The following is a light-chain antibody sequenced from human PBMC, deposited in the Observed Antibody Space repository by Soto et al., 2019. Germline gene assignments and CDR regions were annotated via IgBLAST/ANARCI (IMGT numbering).Light chain of an antibody. CDR3: HQRQSWPRT. V-gene: IGKV3-11*01. CDR1: QAVNTR. J-gene: IGKJ1*01. Sequence: EIVLTQSPATLYSFPGDRVTLSCRASQAVNTRLAWYQHKPGQAPRLLIYLASNRAAGVPARFSGSGSGTDFTLTISDVEPEDFAVYYCHQRQSWPRTFGQGTKVDIK. CDR2: LAS.